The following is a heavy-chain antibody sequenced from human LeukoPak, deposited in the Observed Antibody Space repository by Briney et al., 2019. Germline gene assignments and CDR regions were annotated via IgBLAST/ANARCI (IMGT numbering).Heavy chain of an antibody. D-gene: IGHD6-13*01. Sequence: PSQTLSLTCTVSGGSISSGGYYWSWIRQPPGKGLEWIGYTYHSGSTYYNPSLKSRVTISVDTSKNQFSLKLSSVTAADTAVYYCARDRAGLDAFDIWGQGTMVTVSS. J-gene: IGHJ3*02. V-gene: IGHV4-30-2*05. CDR3: ARDRAGLDAFDI. CDR1: GGSISSGGYY. CDR2: TYHSGST.